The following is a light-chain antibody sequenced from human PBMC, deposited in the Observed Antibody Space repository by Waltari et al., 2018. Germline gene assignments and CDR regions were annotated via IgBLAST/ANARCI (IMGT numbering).Light chain of an antibody. CDR3: AAWDDSLNGRWV. Sequence: QSVLTQPPSASGTPGQGVTIPCSVRASNIWNNVLNWYQQVPGKAPKLLIYRGDRRPAGVPDRFSGSKSGTSASLAISGLQSEDEADYYCAAWDDSLNGRWVFGGGTKVTVL. CDR1: ASNIWNNV. V-gene: IGLV1-44*01. CDR2: RGD. J-gene: IGLJ3*02.